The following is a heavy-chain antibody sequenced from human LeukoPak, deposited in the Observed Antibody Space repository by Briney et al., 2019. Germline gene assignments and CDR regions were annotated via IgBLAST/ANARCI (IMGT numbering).Heavy chain of an antibody. CDR2: ISYHGVNK. J-gene: IGHJ4*02. D-gene: IGHD3-10*01. CDR1: GFVFTSYT. CDR3: VRDGMALYRGDCLDY. V-gene: IGHV3-30*01. Sequence: GESLRLSCAASGFVFTSYTMHWVRQAPGKGLEWVAAISYHGVNKHYSDSVEGRFTISRDNSKYTLFLHMNSLGGADTAVYYCVRDGMALYRGDCLDYWGQGTLVTVSS.